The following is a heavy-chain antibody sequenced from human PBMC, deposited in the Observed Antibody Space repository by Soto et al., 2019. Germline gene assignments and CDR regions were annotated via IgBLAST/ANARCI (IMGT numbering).Heavy chain of an antibody. V-gene: IGHV3-30*03. CDR1: GFTFSSYG. J-gene: IGHJ4*02. Sequence: QVQLVESGGGVVQPGRSLRLSCAASGFTFSSYGMHWVRQAPGKGLEWVAVISYDGSNKYYADSVKGRFTISRDNPKNTLYLQMNSLRAEDTAVYYCATGTLEPHFDYWGQGTLVTVSS. D-gene: IGHD1-1*01. CDR3: ATGTLEPHFDY. CDR2: ISYDGSNK.